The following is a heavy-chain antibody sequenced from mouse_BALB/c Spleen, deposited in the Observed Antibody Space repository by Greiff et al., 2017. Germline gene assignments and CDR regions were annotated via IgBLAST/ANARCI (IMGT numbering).Heavy chain of an antibody. CDR2: IGSGGGST. J-gene: IGHJ4*01. Sequence: EVQGVESGGGLVKPGGSLKLSCAASGFAFSSYDMSWVRQTPEKRLEWVAYIGSGGGSTYYPDTVKGRFTISRDNAKNTLYLQMSSLKSEDTAMYYCASLITTDAMDYWGQGTSVTVSS. CDR1: GFAFSSYD. CDR3: ASLITTDAMDY. V-gene: IGHV5-12-1*01. D-gene: IGHD1-2*01.